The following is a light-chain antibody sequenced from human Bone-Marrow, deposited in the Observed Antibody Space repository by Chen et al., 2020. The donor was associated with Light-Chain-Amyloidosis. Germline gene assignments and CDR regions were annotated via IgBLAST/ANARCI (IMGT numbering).Light chain of an antibody. Sequence: QSVLTQAPSASGTPGQRVTIFCSGSSSNSGSNAVSWYQHLPGTAPKFLIFGNNQRPSGVPDRFSVSKSGTSASLAISGLQSEDEADYYCAAWDDSLHLWVFGGGTKLTVL. V-gene: IGLV1-44*01. J-gene: IGLJ3*02. CDR3: AAWDDSLHLWV. CDR1: SSNSGSNA. CDR2: GNN.